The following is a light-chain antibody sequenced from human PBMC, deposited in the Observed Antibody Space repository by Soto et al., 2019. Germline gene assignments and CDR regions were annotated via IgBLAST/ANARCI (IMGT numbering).Light chain of an antibody. Sequence: QSALTQPASVSGSPGQSIPISCTRTCSDIVAYNSVSWYQQYPGRTPKLLIYEVSNRPSGVSARFSASKSGNTASLTISGLQAEDEADYYCNSRGGSRPYYVFGTGTKVTVL. V-gene: IGLV2-14*01. CDR2: EVS. CDR3: NSRGGSRPYYV. CDR1: CSDIVAYNS. J-gene: IGLJ1*01.